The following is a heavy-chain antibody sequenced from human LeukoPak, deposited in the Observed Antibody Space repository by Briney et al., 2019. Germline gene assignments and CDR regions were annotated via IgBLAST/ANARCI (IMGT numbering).Heavy chain of an antibody. CDR3: ARGGDRSFDY. Sequence: SSETLSLTCTVSGGSISSYYWSWIRQPPGKGLEWIGYIYYSGSTNYNPSLKSRVTISVDTSKNQFSLKLRSVTAADTAVYYCARGGDRSFDYWGQGTLVTVSS. J-gene: IGHJ4*02. D-gene: IGHD3-10*01. CDR1: GGSISSYY. CDR2: IYYSGST. V-gene: IGHV4-59*01.